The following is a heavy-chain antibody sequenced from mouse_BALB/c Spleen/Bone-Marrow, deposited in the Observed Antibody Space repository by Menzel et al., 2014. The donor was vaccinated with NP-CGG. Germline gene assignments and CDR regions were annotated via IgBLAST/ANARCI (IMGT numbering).Heavy chain of an antibody. D-gene: IGHD2-4*01. CDR1: GFTLTSYY. V-gene: IGHV1S81*02. Sequence: VQLVESGAELVKPGASVKLSCTASGFTLTSYYMYWVKQRPGQGLEWIGEINPSNGGTNFNEKFTSKATLTVDKSSSTAYMHLRSLTSEDSAVYYYTSSKYDYDNALDYWGQGTSVTVSS. CDR3: TSSKYDYDNALDY. J-gene: IGHJ4*01. CDR2: INPSNGGT.